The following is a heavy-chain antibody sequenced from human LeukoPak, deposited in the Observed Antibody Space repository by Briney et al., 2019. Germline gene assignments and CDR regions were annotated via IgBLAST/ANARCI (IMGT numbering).Heavy chain of an antibody. J-gene: IGHJ6*02. V-gene: IGHV4-34*01. CDR1: GGSFSGHY. D-gene: IGHD3/OR15-3a*01. CDR2: INHSGGT. CDR3: ARGGTDGVSYNYAMDV. Sequence: KPSETLSLTCAVYGGSFSGHYRSWIRQPPGKGLEWIGDINHSGGTNYNPSLKSRVTISVDTSKKQFSLRLTSVTAADTAVYYCARGGTDGVSYNYAMDVWGQGTTVTVSS.